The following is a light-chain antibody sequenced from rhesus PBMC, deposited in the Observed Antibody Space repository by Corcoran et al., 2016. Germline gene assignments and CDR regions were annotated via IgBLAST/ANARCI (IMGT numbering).Light chain of an antibody. CDR1: QSVSSY. CDR2: GAS. J-gene: IGKJ1*01. V-gene: IGKV3-10*01. Sequence: QVILTQSPATLSLSPGERATLSCRASQSVSSYVAWYQQKPGQAPRLLIYGASSRATGIPDRLSGSGSGTDFTITISGLGPEHVGVCPCYRHSSGWTFGQGTKVEVK. CDR3: YRHSSGWT.